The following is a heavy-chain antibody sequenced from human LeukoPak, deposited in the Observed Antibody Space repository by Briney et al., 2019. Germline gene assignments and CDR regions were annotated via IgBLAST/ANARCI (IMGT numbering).Heavy chain of an antibody. CDR3: AKNLPYLDNPAYRSWPLDF. Sequence: GGSLRLSCAASGFTFSKYALTWVRQAPAQGLECVSVISGSGDYTYYADSVKGRFTISRDNSKNTLYLQMNSLRDEDMAVYYCAKNLPYLDNPAYRSWPLDFWGQGTLVTVSS. CDR2: ISGSGDYT. V-gene: IGHV3-23*01. CDR1: GFTFSKYA. D-gene: IGHD3-16*02. J-gene: IGHJ4*02.